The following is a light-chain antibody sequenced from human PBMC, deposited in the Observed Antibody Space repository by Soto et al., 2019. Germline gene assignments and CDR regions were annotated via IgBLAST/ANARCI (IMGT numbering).Light chain of an antibody. CDR2: DAS. CDR3: QQNDNLPPT. J-gene: IGKJ2*01. CDR1: QDISNY. V-gene: IGKV1-33*01. Sequence: DIQMTQSPSSLSASVGDRVTITCQASQDISNYLNWYQQKPGKAPKLLIYDASNLETGVPPRFSGSGSWKDFTFSISSLQPGDIATYYCQQNDNLPPTFGQGTKLEIK.